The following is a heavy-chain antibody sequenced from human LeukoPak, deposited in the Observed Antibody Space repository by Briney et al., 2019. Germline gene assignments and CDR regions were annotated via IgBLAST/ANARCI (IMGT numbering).Heavy chain of an antibody. CDR3: AARPTVTTYYYFDY. CDR1: GLTFSSFA. CDR2: ISDSGGST. V-gene: IGHV3-23*01. D-gene: IGHD4-17*01. J-gene: IGHJ4*02. Sequence: GGSLRLSCAASGLTFSSFALGWVRQAPGKGLEWVSAISDSGGSTYYADSVKGLFTISRDNSKNTLCLQMNSLRAEDTAVYYCAARPTVTTYYYFDYWGQGTLVTVSS.